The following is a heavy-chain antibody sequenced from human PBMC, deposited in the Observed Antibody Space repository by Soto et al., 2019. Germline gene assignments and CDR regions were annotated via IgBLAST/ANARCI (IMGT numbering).Heavy chain of an antibody. CDR2: ISSSSSYI. V-gene: IGHV3-21*01. J-gene: IGHJ5*02. D-gene: IGHD3-3*01. CDR1: GFTFSSYS. Sequence: GGSLRLSCAASGFTFSSYSMNWVRQAPGKGLEWVSSISSSSSYIYYADSVKGRFTISRDNAKNSLYLQMNSLRAEDTAVYYCARVPTVHSDFWSGYSPRWFAPWGQGTLVTVSS. CDR3: ARVPTVHSDFWSGYSPRWFAP.